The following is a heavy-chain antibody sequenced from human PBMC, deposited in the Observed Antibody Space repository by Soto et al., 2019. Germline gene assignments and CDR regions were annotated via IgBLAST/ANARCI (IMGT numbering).Heavy chain of an antibody. CDR2: IYYRGST. J-gene: IGHJ6*02. CDR1: GGSISSGDYY. Sequence: SETLSLTFTVSGGSISSGDYYWSWIRQPPGKGLEWIGYIYYRGSTYYNPSLKSRVTISVDTSKNQCSLKLSSVTAADTAVYYCARDYGSGIAYGMDVWGQGTTVTVSS. CDR3: ARDYGSGIAYGMDV. V-gene: IGHV4-30-4*02. D-gene: IGHD3-10*01.